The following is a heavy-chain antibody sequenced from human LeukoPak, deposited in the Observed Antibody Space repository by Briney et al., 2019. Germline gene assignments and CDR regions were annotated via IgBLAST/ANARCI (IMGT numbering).Heavy chain of an antibody. CDR2: INPSGGST. CDR1: GYTFTSYY. V-gene: IGHV1-46*01. Sequence: ASVKVSCKASGYTFTSYYMHWVRQAPGQGLEWMGIINPSGGSTSYAQKFQGRVTMTRDTSTSSAYMELSSLRSEDTAVYYCARDAVPGIAVAGGSDYWGQGTLVTVSS. CDR3: ARDAVPGIAVAGGSDY. J-gene: IGHJ4*02. D-gene: IGHD6-19*01.